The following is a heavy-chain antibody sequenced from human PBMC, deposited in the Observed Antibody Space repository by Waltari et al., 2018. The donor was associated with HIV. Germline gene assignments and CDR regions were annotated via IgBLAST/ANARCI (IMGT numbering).Heavy chain of an antibody. CDR3: ARDYGWRGSFYFKD. CDR1: GYTFTTYG. D-gene: IGHD1-26*01. CDR2: ISTYSDDT. J-gene: IGHJ1*01. Sequence: QVQLVQSGAEVLKPGASVKVSCKASGYTFTTYGIGWVRQAPGQGLEWMGWISTYSDDTNCAQKFHSRVTMTTDTSTSTAYMELRSLRYDDTAVYYCARDYGWRGSFYFKDWGQGTLVTVSS. V-gene: IGHV1-18*01.